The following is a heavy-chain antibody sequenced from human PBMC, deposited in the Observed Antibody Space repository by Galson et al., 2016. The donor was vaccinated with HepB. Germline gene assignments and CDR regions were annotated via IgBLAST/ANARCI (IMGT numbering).Heavy chain of an antibody. D-gene: IGHD5-18*01. J-gene: IGHJ6*02. Sequence: GKGLEWIGYIHYSGSTNYNPSLKSRVTISVDTSKNQFSLKLSSVTAADTAVYYCARDPGRVGYSYGYSGGDYYYGMDVWGQGTTVTVSS. CDR2: IHYSGST. CDR3: ARDPGRVGYSYGYSGGDYYYGMDV. V-gene: IGHV4-59*01.